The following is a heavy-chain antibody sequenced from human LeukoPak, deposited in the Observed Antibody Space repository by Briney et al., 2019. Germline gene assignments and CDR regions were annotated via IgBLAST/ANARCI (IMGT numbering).Heavy chain of an antibody. Sequence: SETLSLTCTVSGGSISGWYWSWIRQPPGKGLEWIGNIYGSGSTNYNPSLKSRVTISVDRSKNQFSLKLSSVTAADTAVYYCARDRITIFGVVDAFDIRGQGTMVTVSS. CDR3: ARDRITIFGVVDAFDI. CDR2: IYGSGST. CDR1: GGSISGWY. J-gene: IGHJ3*02. D-gene: IGHD3-3*01. V-gene: IGHV4-59*12.